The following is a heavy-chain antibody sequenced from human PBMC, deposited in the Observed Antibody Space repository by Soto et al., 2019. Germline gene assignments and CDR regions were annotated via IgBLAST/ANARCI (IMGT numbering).Heavy chain of an antibody. V-gene: IGHV4-31*03. CDR3: ARYLNTAGWFDP. CDR2: INYSGST. Sequence: TLSLTCSVSGGSISSGGYFWSWIRQHPGKGLEWIGYINYSGSTYYNPSLESRLTISVDTSKNQFSLQLSSVTAADTALYYCARYLNTAGWFDPWGQGNLVTVSS. D-gene: IGHD1-1*01. J-gene: IGHJ5*02. CDR1: GGSISSGGYF.